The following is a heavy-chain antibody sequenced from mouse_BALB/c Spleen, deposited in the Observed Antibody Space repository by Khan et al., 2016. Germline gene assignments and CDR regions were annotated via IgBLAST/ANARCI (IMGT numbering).Heavy chain of an antibody. CDR2: IRNKANGYTT. J-gene: IGHJ1*01. Sequence: EVELVESGGGLVQPGGSLRLSCATSGFTFTAYYMSWVRQPPGKALEWLGFIRNKANGYTTEYSASVKGRFTISRDNSQSILYLKMNNLRDEDSATYYCAREYGNYWYFYGWGAGTTVTVSS. D-gene: IGHD2-10*02. CDR3: AREYGNYWYFYG. V-gene: IGHV7-3*02. CDR1: GFTFTAYY.